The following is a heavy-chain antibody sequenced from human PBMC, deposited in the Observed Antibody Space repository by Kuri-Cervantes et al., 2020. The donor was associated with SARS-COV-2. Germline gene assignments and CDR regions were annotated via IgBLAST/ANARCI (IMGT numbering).Heavy chain of an antibody. CDR1: GYIFTSHN. Sequence: ASVKVSCKASGYIFTSHNMHWVRQAPGQGLEWMGMLNPSGGSRINTQKFQGRLTMTRDTPTSTVYMELSSLRSDDTAVYYRAREYYYGSGRYYGAFDHWGQGTPVTVSS. V-gene: IGHV1-46*01. CDR2: LNPSGGSR. CDR3: AREYYYGSGRYYGAFDH. D-gene: IGHD3-10*01. J-gene: IGHJ4*02.